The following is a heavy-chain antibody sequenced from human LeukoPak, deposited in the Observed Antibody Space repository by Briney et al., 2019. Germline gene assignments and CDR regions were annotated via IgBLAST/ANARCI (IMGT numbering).Heavy chain of an antibody. J-gene: IGHJ4*02. CDR3: AREVEGDFDY. V-gene: IGHV3-30*03. CDR1: GFTFSSYG. CDR2: ISYDGSNK. Sequence: GRSLRLSCAASGFTFSSYGMHWVRQAPGKGLEWVAVISYDGSNKYYADSVKGRFTISRDNAKNSLYLQMNSLRAEDTAVYYCAREVEGDFDYWGQGTLVTVSS.